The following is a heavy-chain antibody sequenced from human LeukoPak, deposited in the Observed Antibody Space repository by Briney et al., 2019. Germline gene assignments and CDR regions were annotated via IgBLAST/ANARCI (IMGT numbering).Heavy chain of an antibody. CDR3: ASLEATDYFDY. J-gene: IGHJ4*02. V-gene: IGHV4-39*01. D-gene: IGHD1-26*01. CDR2: IYYSGST. Sequence: SETPSLTCTVSGGSISSSSYYWGWIRQPPGKGLEWIGSIYYSGSTYYNPSLKSRVTISVDTSKNQFSLKLSSVTAADTAVYYCASLEATDYFDYWGQGTLVTVSS. CDR1: GGSISSSSYY.